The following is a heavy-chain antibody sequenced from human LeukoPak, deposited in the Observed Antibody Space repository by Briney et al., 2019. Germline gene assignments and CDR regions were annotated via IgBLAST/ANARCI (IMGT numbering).Heavy chain of an antibody. CDR1: GFTFSNYW. Sequence: PGGSLRLSCAASGFTFSNYWMSWVRQAPGKGLEWVANIKQEGSEKYYVDSVKGRFTISRDNAKNSLYLQMNSLRAEDTAVYYCARDSGGGCSGGSCYRGSNWGQGTLVTVSS. CDR3: ARDSGGGCSGGSCYRGSN. D-gene: IGHD2-15*01. CDR2: IKQEGSEK. V-gene: IGHV3-7*01. J-gene: IGHJ4*02.